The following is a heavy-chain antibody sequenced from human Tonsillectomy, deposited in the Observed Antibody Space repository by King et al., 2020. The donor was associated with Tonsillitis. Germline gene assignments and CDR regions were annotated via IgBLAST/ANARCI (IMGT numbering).Heavy chain of an antibody. Sequence: LQLQESGPGLVKPSETLSLTCTVSGGSISSSSYYWGWIRQPPGKGLEWIGSIYYSGSTYYNPSLKSRVTISVDTSKNQFSLKLSSVTAADTAVYYCARQGDSGSYYLPDYWGQGTLVTVSS. V-gene: IGHV4-39*01. D-gene: IGHD1-26*01. CDR1: GGSISSSSYY. J-gene: IGHJ4*02. CDR3: ARQGDSGSYYLPDY. CDR2: IYYSGST.